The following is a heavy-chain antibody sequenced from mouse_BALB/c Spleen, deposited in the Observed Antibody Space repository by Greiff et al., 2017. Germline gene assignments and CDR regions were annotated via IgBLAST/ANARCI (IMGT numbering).Heavy chain of an antibody. D-gene: IGHD1-2*01. J-gene: IGHJ4*01. Sequence: EVKLMESGGGLVQPGGSLKLSCAASGFTFSSYTMSWVRQTPEKRLEWVAYISSGGSYTYYPDSVKGRFTISRDNAKNTLYLQMSSLKSEDTAMYYCARQKDYYGAYAMDYWGQGTSVTVSS. CDR1: GFTFSSYT. CDR3: ARQKDYYGAYAMDY. V-gene: IGHV5-6*03. CDR2: ISSGGSYT.